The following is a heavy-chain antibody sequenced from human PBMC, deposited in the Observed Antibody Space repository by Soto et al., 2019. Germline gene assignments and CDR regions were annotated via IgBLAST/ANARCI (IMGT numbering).Heavy chain of an antibody. V-gene: IGHV4-39*01. D-gene: IGHD6-13*01. J-gene: IGHJ5*02. CDR3: ARHPERIAQIGWFDP. CDR1: GGSISSSSYY. CDR2: IYYSGST. Sequence: SEALSVTCTVSGGSISSSSYYWGWIRQPPGKGLEWIGSIYYSGSTYYNPSLKSRVTISVDTSKNQFSLKLSSVTAADTAVYYCARHPERIAQIGWFDPWGQGTLVTVSS.